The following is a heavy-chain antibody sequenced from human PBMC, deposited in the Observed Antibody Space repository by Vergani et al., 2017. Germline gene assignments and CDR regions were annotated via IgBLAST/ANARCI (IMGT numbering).Heavy chain of an antibody. CDR3: AHTTLHSPGGSVAGGFDY. CDR2: IYWDDDK. Sequence: QITLKESGPTLVKPIQTLTLTCTFSGFSLSPSGVGVGWIRQPPGKALEWLALIYWDDDKRYSPSLKSRLTITKDTSNNQVVLTMTNMDPVDTATCYCAHTTLHSPGGSVAGGFDYWGQGTLVTVSS. J-gene: IGHJ4*02. D-gene: IGHD6-19*01. CDR1: GFSLSPSGVG. V-gene: IGHV2-5*02.